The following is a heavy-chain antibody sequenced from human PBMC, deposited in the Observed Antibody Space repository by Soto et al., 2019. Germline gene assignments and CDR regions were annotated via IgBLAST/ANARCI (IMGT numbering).Heavy chain of an antibody. CDR2: IIPIFGTA. CDR3: AREVRLLLYGINWFDP. V-gene: IGHV1-69*06. J-gene: IGHJ5*02. D-gene: IGHD3-22*01. Sequence: KVSCKASGGTFSSYAISWVRQAPGQGLEWMGGIIPIFGTANYAQKFQGRVTITADKSTSTAYMELSSLRSEDTAVYYCAREVRLLLYGINWFDPWGQGTLVTVSS. CDR1: GGTFSSYA.